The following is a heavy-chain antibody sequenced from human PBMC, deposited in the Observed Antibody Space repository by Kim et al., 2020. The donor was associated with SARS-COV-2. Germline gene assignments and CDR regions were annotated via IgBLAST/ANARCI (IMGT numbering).Heavy chain of an antibody. CDR3: AGRLDY. V-gene: IGHV3-48*01. CDR2: RSAN. Sequence: RSANCDADAVKDRYTISRDNAMNSLYLQMNSLRAETTAVYYCAGRLDYWGQGTLVTVSS. D-gene: IGHD1-26*01. J-gene: IGHJ4*02.